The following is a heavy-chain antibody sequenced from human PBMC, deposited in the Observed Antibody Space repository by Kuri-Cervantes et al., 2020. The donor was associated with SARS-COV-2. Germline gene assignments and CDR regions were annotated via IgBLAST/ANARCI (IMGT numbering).Heavy chain of an antibody. CDR2: IYSGGST. V-gene: IGHV3-53*01. J-gene: IGHJ3*02. Sequence: ETLSLTCAASGFTVSSNYMSWVRQAPGKGLEWVSVIYSGGSTYYADSVQGRFTISRDNSKNTLYLQMNSLRVEDTAVYYCARSTPFRRLVVISQGGAFDIWGQGTMVTVSS. CDR3: ARSTPFRRLVVISQGGAFDI. D-gene: IGHD3-22*01. CDR1: GFTVSSNY.